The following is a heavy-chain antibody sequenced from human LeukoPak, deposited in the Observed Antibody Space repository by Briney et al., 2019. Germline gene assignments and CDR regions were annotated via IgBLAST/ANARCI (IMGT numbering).Heavy chain of an antibody. J-gene: IGHJ3*02. V-gene: IGHV3-23*01. CDR1: GFTFSSYA. Sequence: GGSLRLSCAASGFTFSSYAMSWVRQAPGKGLEWGSAISGSGGSTYYADSVKGRFTISRDNSKNTLYLQVNSLRAEDTAVYYCAKGLLRFGEPDTAFDIWGQGTMVTVSS. CDR2: ISGSGGST. CDR3: AKGLLRFGEPDTAFDI. D-gene: IGHD3-10*01.